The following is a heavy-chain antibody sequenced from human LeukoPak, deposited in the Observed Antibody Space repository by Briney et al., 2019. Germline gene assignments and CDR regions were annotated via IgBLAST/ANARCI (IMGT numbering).Heavy chain of an antibody. CDR1: GGSISSYY. D-gene: IGHD6-25*01. V-gene: IGHV4-4*09. CDR3: ARLPRAAEGHYCYYMDV. CDR2: IYTSGST. J-gene: IGHJ6*03. Sequence: SETLSLTCTVSGGSISSYYWSWIRQPPGKGLEWIGYIYTSGSTNFNPSLKSRVTISVDTSKNQSSLKLSSVTAADTAVYYCARLPRAAEGHYCYYMDVWRKGSTVTVCS.